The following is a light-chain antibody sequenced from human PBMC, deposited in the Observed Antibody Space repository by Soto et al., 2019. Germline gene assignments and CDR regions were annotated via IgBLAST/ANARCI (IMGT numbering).Light chain of an antibody. CDR1: QSVSSAL. J-gene: IGKJ4*01. CDR3: QQYESSPLT. CDR2: RAS. Sequence: EIVLTQSTDTLSLSPGERATLSCRASQSVSSALLAWYQQKPGQAPRLLIYRASTRATGIPDRFNGSGSGTDFTPTNSRLEPEDFAVYYFQQYESSPLTFGGGTKVEIK. V-gene: IGKV3-20*01.